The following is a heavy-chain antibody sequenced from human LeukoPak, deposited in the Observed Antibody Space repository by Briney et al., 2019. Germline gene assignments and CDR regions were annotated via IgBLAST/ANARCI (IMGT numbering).Heavy chain of an antibody. CDR1: GFTFTTYS. J-gene: IGHJ6*03. CDR3: GRSRRINASLYYYMDV. Sequence: GGSLRLSCEASGFTFTTYSMTWVRQAPGKGLEWVSIISSGSSAIFSADALKGRFTISRDNSKNTVYLLMNSLRTEDTVVYYCGRSRRINASLYYYMDVWGKGTTVTVSS. D-gene: IGHD2-15*01. CDR2: ISSGSSAI. V-gene: IGHV3-21*04.